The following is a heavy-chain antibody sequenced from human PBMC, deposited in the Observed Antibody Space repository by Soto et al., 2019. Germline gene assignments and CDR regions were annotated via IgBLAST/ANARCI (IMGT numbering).Heavy chain of an antibody. Sequence: QVQLVQSGAEVKKPGSSVKISCKASGGTFSSNTINWVRQAAGQGLEWMGGIIPLFRTANYAEKFQGRVTITADKATNTEYLELSCLRSEDTAVYYCASKAACGGDCYAFDSWGQGTLVTVSS. CDR1: GGTFSSNT. CDR3: ASKAACGGDCYAFDS. V-gene: IGHV1-69*06. J-gene: IGHJ4*02. D-gene: IGHD2-21*02. CDR2: IIPLFRTA.